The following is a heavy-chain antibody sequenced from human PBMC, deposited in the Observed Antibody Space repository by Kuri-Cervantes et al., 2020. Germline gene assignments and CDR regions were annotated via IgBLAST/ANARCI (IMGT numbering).Heavy chain of an antibody. J-gene: IGHJ5*02. CDR1: GYSLSSGSY. V-gene: IGHV4-38-2*01. CDR3: ARHGDYRFDP. D-gene: IGHD4-17*01. CDR2: IYHSGST. Sequence: QTLSLTCAVSGYSLSSGSYWGWIRQPPGKGLEWIGSIYHSGSTYYNPSLKSRVTISVDTSKNQFSLKLSSVTAADTAVYYCARHGDYRFDPWGQGVLVTVSS.